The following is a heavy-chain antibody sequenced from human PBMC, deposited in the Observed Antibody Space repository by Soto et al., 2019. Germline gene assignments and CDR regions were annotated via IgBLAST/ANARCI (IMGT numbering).Heavy chain of an antibody. CDR2: ITGSGGSA. J-gene: IGHJ6*02. CDR3: AVHLGQNYYRLDV. Sequence: EVQLLESGGGWVQPGGSLRLSCAASGFTFSNFVMRWVRQVPGKGLEWVSAITGSGGSAYYADSVKGRFTISRDNSKSTVFLEMSSLGAADTAVYYCAVHLGQNYYRLDVWGQGTTVTVSS. V-gene: IGHV3-23*01. CDR1: GFTFSNFV. D-gene: IGHD1-26*01.